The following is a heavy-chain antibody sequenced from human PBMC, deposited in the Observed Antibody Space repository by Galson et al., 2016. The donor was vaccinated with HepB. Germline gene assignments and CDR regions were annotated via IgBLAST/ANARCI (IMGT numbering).Heavy chain of an antibody. J-gene: IGHJ4*02. Sequence: SLRLSCAASGITVSSSHMSWVRQAPGRGLEWVSLIYSDGYTYYADSVKGRFTISRDNSKNTLYLQMKSLRAKDTAIYYCARDSGTPPPRRGPSSGYWGQGTLVTVSS. CDR2: IYSDGYT. CDR1: GITVSSSH. CDR3: ARDSGTPPPRRGPSSGY. V-gene: IGHV3-53*01. D-gene: IGHD1-26*01.